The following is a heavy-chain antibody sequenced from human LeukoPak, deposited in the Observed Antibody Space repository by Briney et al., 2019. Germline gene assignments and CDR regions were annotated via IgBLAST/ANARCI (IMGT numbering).Heavy chain of an antibody. D-gene: IGHD5/OR15-5a*01. J-gene: IGHJ3*02. CDR2: IKEDGSIK. CDR1: GYTFKGYG. Sequence: GGTLRLSCEASGYTFKGYGLTWVRQAPGKGPEWVASIKEDGSIKYYVDSVKGRFTISRDNAKNSLYLQMSSLRAEDTAVYYCASFGILVSWGAFDIWGQGTMVTVSS. V-gene: IGHV3-7*01. CDR3: ASFGILVSWGAFDI.